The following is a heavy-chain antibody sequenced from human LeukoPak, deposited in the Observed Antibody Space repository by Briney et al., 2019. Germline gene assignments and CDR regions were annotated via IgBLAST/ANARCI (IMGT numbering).Heavy chain of an antibody. J-gene: IGHJ4*02. D-gene: IGHD3-10*01. Sequence: GESLKISCKGSGYSFTNYWIGWVRQMPGKGREWMGVIYPGDSDIRYSPSFQGQVTISADKSISTAYLQWSSLKASDTAMYYCARRTYYFGEAAYDYWGQGTLVTVSS. CDR2: IYPGDSDI. CDR3: ARRTYYFGEAAYDY. CDR1: GYSFTNYW. V-gene: IGHV5-51*01.